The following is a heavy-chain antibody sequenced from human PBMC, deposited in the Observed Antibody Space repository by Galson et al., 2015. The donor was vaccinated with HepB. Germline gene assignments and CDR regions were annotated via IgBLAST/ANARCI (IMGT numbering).Heavy chain of an antibody. Sequence: SVKVSCKASGYTFTSYGISWVRQAPGQGLEWMGWISAYNGNTNYAQKLQGRVTMTTDTSTSTAYMELRSLRSDDTAVYYCARDDPAGYDSSGYRRGDAFDIWGQGTMVTVSS. V-gene: IGHV1-18*04. J-gene: IGHJ3*02. CDR1: GYTFTSYG. CDR2: ISAYNGNT. CDR3: ARDDPAGYDSSGYRRGDAFDI. D-gene: IGHD3-22*01.